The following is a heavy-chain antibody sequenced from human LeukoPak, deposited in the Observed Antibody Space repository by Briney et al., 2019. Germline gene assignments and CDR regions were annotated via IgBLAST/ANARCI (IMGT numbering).Heavy chain of an antibody. V-gene: IGHV1-18*01. Sequence: ASVKVSCKPSGYPFSSHDISWVRQAPGQGLEWMGWISAYNGNTNYAQKLQGRVTMATDTSTSTAYMELRSLRSDDTAVYYCATVELERRTSASLGYWGQGTLVTVSS. CDR2: ISAYNGNT. J-gene: IGHJ4*02. CDR3: ATVELERRTSASLGY. CDR1: GYPFSSHD. D-gene: IGHD1-1*01.